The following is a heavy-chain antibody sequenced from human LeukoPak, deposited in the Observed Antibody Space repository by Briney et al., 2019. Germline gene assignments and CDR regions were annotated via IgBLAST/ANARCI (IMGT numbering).Heavy chain of an antibody. D-gene: IGHD2-15*01. CDR2: INPNSGGT. CDR3: ARGLVVLAATGWFDP. CDR1: GDTFTGCY. Sequence: ASEKVSCKASGDTFTGCYMHWVRQAPGQGLEWMGWINPNSGGTNYAQKFQGRVTMTRDTSISTAYMELSRLRSDDTAVYYCARGLVVLAATGWFDPWGEGTLVTVSS. J-gene: IGHJ5*02. V-gene: IGHV1-2*02.